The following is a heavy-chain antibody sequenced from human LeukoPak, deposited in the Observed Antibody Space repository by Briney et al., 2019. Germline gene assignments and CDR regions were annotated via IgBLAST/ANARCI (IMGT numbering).Heavy chain of an antibody. CDR2: INHSGST. D-gene: IGHD3-9*01. Sequence: SETLSLTCAVDGGSFSGYYWSWIRQPPGKGLEWIGEINHSGSTNYNPSLKSRVTISVDTSKNQFSLKLSSVTAADTAVYYCARGKGVLRYFDWLLSPNWFDPWGQGTLVTVSS. J-gene: IGHJ5*02. CDR3: ARGKGVLRYFDWLLSPNWFDP. V-gene: IGHV4-34*01. CDR1: GGSFSGYY.